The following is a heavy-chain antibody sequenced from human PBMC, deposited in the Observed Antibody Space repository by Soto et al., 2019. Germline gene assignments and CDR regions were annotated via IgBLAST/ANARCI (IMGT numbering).Heavy chain of an antibody. CDR3: ARQPSIATLTDYYYYGMDV. Sequence: GESLKISCKGSGYSFTSYWIGLVRQMPGKDLEWMGIIYPGDSDTRYSPSFQGQVTISADKSISTAYLQWSSLKASDTAMYYCARQPSIATLTDYYYYGMDVWGQGTTVTVSS. D-gene: IGHD6-6*01. J-gene: IGHJ6*02. CDR1: GYSFTSYW. V-gene: IGHV5-51*01. CDR2: IYPGDSDT.